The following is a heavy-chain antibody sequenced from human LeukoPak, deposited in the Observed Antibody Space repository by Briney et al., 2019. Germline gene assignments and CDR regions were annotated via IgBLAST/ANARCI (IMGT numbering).Heavy chain of an antibody. CDR2: INHSGST. CDR1: GGSFSGYY. Sequence: SETLSLTCAVYGGSFSGYYWSWIRQPPGKGLEWIGEINHSGSTNYNPSLKSRVTISVDTSKNQFSLKLSSVTAAGTAVYYCARTIGYCSGGSCYSPFDYWGQGTLVTVSS. V-gene: IGHV4-34*01. J-gene: IGHJ4*02. D-gene: IGHD2-15*01. CDR3: ARTIGYCSGGSCYSPFDY.